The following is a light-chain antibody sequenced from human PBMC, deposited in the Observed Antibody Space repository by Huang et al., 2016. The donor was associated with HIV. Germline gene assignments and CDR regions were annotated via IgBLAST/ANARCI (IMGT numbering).Light chain of an antibody. CDR1: QGISSY. J-gene: IGKJ1*01. CDR3: QQLNSYPRT. CDR2: AAS. V-gene: IGKV1-9*01. Sequence: IQLTQSPSSLSASVGDRVTITCRASQGISSYLAWYQQKPGKAPKLLIYAASTFQSGVPSRFSGSGSGTDFTRTISSLQPEDFATYYCQQLNSYPRTFGQGTKVEIK.